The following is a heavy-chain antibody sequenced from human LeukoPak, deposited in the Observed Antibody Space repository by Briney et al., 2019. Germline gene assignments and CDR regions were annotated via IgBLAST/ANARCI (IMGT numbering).Heavy chain of an antibody. D-gene: IGHD6-13*01. J-gene: IGHJ4*02. CDR3: ASQTDSSSWYYFDY. CDR2: IYYSGST. Sequence: SETLSLTCTVSGGSISSYYWSWIRQHPGKGLEWIGYIYYSGSTYYNPSLKSRVTISVDTSKNQFSLKLSSVTAADTAVYYCASQTDSSSWYYFDYWGQGTLVTVSS. CDR1: GGSISSYY. V-gene: IGHV4-59*06.